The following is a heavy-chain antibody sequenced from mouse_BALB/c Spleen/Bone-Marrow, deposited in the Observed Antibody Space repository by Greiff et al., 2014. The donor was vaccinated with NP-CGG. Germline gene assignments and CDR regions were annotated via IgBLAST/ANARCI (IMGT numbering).Heavy chain of an antibody. J-gene: IGHJ3*01. V-gene: IGHV1-14*01. D-gene: IGHD3-2*01. CDR2: INPYNDGT. Sequence: VQLQQSGPELVKPGASVKMSCKASGYTFTSYVMHWVKQKPGQGLEWIGYINPYNDGTKYNEKFKGKATLTPDKSSSTAYMELSSLTSEDSAVYYCARERTARATSFAYWGQGTLVTVSA. CDR3: ARERTARATSFAY. CDR1: GYTFTSYV.